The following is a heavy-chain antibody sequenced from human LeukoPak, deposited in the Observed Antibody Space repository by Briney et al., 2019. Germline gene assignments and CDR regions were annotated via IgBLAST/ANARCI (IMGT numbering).Heavy chain of an antibody. CDR3: ARGSGYYDSSGYWAFDI. V-gene: IGHV3-21*01. D-gene: IGHD3-22*01. CDR1: GFTFSSYS. CDR2: ISSSSYI. J-gene: IGHJ3*02. Sequence: GGSLRLSCAASGFTFSSYSMNWVRQAPGKGLEWVSSISSSSYIYYADSVKGRFTISRDNAKNSLYLQMNSLRAEDTAVYYCARGSGYYDSSGYWAFDIWGQGTMVTVSS.